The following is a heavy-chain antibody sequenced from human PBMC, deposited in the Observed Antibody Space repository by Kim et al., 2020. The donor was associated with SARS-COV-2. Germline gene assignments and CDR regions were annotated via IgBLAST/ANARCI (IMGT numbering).Heavy chain of an antibody. CDR3: ASGVIASDY. CDR2: IYYSGST. Sequence: SETLSLTCTVSGGSISSYYWSWIRQPPGKGLEWIGYIYYSGSTNYNPSLKSRVTISVDTSKNQFSLKLSSVTAADTAVYYCASGVIASDYWGQGTLVTVS. J-gene: IGHJ4*02. V-gene: IGHV4-59*13. CDR1: GGSISSYY. D-gene: IGHD2-21*01.